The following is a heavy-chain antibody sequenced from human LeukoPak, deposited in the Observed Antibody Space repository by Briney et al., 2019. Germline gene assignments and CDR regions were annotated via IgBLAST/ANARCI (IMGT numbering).Heavy chain of an antibody. CDR1: GFTFSSYA. V-gene: IGHV3-23*01. D-gene: IGHD3-3*01. Sequence: PGGSLRLSCAASGFTFSSYAMSWVRQAPGKGREWVSAISGSGGSTYYADSVKGRFTISRDNSKNTLYLQMNSLRAEDTAVYYCAKDRGGITIFGVVNDWGQGTLVTVSS. J-gene: IGHJ4*02. CDR3: AKDRGGITIFGVVND. CDR2: ISGSGGST.